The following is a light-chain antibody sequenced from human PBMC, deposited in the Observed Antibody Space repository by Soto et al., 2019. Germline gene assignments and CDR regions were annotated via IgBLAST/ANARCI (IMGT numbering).Light chain of an antibody. J-gene: IGKJ1*01. CDR3: QQSYSTPET. CDR1: QSISSF. Sequence: DIQMTQSPSSLSASVGDRVTITCRASQSISSFLNWYQQKPGKAPRLLIYAASSLQSGVPSRFSASGSATDFTLTISSLQPEDFANYYCQQSYSTPETFGQGTKVEIK. CDR2: AAS. V-gene: IGKV1-39*01.